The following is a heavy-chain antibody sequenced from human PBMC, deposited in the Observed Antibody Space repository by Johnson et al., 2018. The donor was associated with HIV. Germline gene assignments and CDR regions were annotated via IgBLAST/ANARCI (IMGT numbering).Heavy chain of an antibody. J-gene: IGHJ3*02. CDR3: AREPGFEWELLGGMHWAFDI. CDR1: GFTFSNYA. D-gene: IGHD1-26*01. V-gene: IGHV3-30*04. CDR2: ISYDGSNK. Sequence: QVQLVESGGGMVQPGRSLRLSCAASGFTFSNYAIHWVRQAPGKGLEWVAVISYDGSNKYYADSVKGRFTISRDNSKNTLYLQMNSLRAEDSAVYYCAREPGFEWELLGGMHWAFDIWGQGTMVTVSS.